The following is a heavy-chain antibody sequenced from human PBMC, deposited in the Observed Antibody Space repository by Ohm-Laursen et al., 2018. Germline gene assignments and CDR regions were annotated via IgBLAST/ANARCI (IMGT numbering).Heavy chain of an antibody. CDR3: ARDRTVYGVGNGLDALDV. CDR1: GFNFGAHN. V-gene: IGHV3-33*01. J-gene: IGHJ3*01. D-gene: IGHD3-3*01. CDR2: LWYDGSNK. Sequence: SLRLSCTASGFNFGAHNMDWVRQAPGKGLEWVSLLWYDGSNKLYAESVKGRSTISRDTSKKTLYLQMSALSAEDTAVYYCARDRTVYGVGNGLDALDVWGQGTMVTVSS.